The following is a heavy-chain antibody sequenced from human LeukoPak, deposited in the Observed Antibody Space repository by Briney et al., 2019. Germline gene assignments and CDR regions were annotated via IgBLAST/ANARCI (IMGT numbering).Heavy chain of an antibody. V-gene: IGHV3-11*01. CDR2: ISSNGNSI. CDR1: GFTFSDYH. J-gene: IGHJ4*02. Sequence: PGGSLRLSCAASGFTFSDYHMSWIRQAPGKGLERVSYISSNGNSIYYADSVKGRFTISRDNAKTSLYLQMNSLRAEDTAVYYCARTSSSWSLRWGQGTLVTVSS. CDR3: ARTSSSWSLR. D-gene: IGHD6-13*01.